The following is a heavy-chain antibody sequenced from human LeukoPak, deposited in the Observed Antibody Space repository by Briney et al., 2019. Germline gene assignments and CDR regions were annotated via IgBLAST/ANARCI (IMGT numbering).Heavy chain of an antibody. D-gene: IGHD6-13*01. J-gene: IGHJ6*03. Sequence: PSETLSLTCTVSGGSIGSGTYYWGGIRQSPGKGLEWIGSIYYSGSTNYNPSLKSRVTISVDTSKNQFSLKLSSVTAADTAVYYCAKGIAAAGALLIDYYMDVWGKGTTVTISS. V-gene: IGHV4-39*07. CDR1: GGSIGSGTYY. CDR3: AKGIAAAGALLIDYYMDV. CDR2: IYYSGST.